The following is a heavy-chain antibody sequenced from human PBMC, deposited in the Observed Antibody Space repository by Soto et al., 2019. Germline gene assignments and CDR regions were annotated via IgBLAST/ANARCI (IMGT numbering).Heavy chain of an antibody. J-gene: IGHJ5*02. CDR3: ATELGGAKSGVGWFDP. CDR2: FDPEDGET. CDR1: GYTLTELS. Sequence: ASVKVSCKVSGYTLTELSMHWVRQAPGKGLEWMGGFDPEDGETIYAQKFQGRVTMTEDTSTDTAYMELSSLRSEDTAVYYCATELGGAKSGVGWFDPWGQGTLVTVSS. V-gene: IGHV1-24*01. D-gene: IGHD7-27*01.